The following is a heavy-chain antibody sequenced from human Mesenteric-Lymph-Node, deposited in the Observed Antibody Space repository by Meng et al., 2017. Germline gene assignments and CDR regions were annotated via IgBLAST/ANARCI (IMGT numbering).Heavy chain of an antibody. V-gene: IGHV1-69*01. CDR1: GGTXXXYA. CDR3: ARFEVAGTSNWFDP. J-gene: IGHJ5*02. Sequence: QGRLVQXGVEXXKPGSSVKXXCKASGGTXXXYAISWVRQAPGQGLEWMGGIIPIFGTANYAQKFQGRVTITADESTSTAYMELSSLRSEDTAVYYCARFEVAGTSNWFDPWDQGTXVTVSS. CDR2: IIPIFGTA. D-gene: IGHD6-19*01.